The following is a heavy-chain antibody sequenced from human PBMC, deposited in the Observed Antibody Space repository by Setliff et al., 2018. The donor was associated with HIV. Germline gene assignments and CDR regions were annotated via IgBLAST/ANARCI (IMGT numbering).Heavy chain of an antibody. J-gene: IGHJ6*02. CDR2: ISTGSDYT. D-gene: IGHD3-10*01. CDR3: ARKLRPGHGVDV. Sequence: GGSLRLSCAASGFTFSDYYMSWIRQAPGKGLEWVSYISTGSDYTNYADSVKGRFTISRDNAKNSLYLQMNSLRAEDTAVYYCARKLRPGHGVDVWGQGTTVTVSS. V-gene: IGHV3-11*03. CDR1: GFTFSDYY.